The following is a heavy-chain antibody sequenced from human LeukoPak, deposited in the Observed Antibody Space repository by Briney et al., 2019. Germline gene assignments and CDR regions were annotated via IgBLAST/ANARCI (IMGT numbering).Heavy chain of an antibody. J-gene: IGHJ4*02. Sequence: ASVKVSCKASGYTFTGYYMHWVRQAPGQGLEWMGWINPNSGGTNYAQKFQGRVTMTRDTSTSTAYMELRSLRSDDTAVYYCAITGGYSSSPGDYWGQGTLVTVSS. D-gene: IGHD6-6*01. CDR3: AITGGYSSSPGDY. V-gene: IGHV1-2*02. CDR2: INPNSGGT. CDR1: GYTFTGYY.